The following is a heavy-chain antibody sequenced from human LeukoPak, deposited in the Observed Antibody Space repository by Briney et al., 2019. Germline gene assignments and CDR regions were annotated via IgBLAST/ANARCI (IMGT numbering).Heavy chain of an antibody. CDR3: ARVLSSGWSDPLFDY. CDR1: GGSISSYY. D-gene: IGHD6-19*01. CDR2: IYYSVST. J-gene: IGHJ4*02. Sequence: SETLSLTCTVSGGSISSYYWSWIRQPPGKGLEWIGYIYYSVSTNYNPSLKSRVTISVDTSKNQFSLKLSSVTAADTAVYYCARVLSSGWSDPLFDYWGQGTLVTVSS. V-gene: IGHV4-59*01.